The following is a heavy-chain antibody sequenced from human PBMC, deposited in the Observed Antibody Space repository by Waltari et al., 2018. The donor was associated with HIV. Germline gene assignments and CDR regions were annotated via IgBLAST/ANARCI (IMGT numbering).Heavy chain of an antibody. CDR3: ARRGVAGTSGWFDP. D-gene: IGHD6-19*01. V-gene: IGHV4-39*01. CDR2: IYYSEST. CDR1: GCSINSYTSY. J-gene: IGHJ5*02. Sequence: QLQLQESGPGLVKPSETLSLTCTVPGCSINSYTSYWGWVRQPPGKGLERIGSIYYSESTYYNPSLKSRVTISADTPKNQFSLKLNSVTAADTAVYYCARRGVAGTSGWFDPWGQGTLVTVSS.